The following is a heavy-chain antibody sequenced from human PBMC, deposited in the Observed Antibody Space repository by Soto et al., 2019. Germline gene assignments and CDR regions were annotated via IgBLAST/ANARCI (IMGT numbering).Heavy chain of an antibody. CDR1: GYTFTSYA. J-gene: IGHJ1*01. V-gene: IGHV1-3*01. CDR3: ARPRAHCSGGSCYTEYFQH. D-gene: IGHD2-15*01. CDR2: INVGNDNT. Sequence: QVQLVQSGAEVKKPGASVKVSCKASGYTFTSYAMHWVRQAPGQRLEWMGWINVGNDNTKYSQKFQGRVTITRDTSASTAYMELSSLRSEDTAVYYWARPRAHCSGGSCYTEYFQHWGQGTLVTVSS.